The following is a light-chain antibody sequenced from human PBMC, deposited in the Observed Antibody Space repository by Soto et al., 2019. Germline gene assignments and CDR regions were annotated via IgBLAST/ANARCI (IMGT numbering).Light chain of an antibody. V-gene: IGKV1-39*01. Sequence: DIPMTQSPCSLSGSVGAPATITCRASQSISNYLNWYQQKPGKAPKLLIYAASSLQSGVPSRFSGSGSGTDFTLTISSLQAEDVAVYYCQQYYSTPPWTFGQGTKVDIK. CDR1: QSISNY. CDR2: AAS. J-gene: IGKJ1*01. CDR3: QQYYSTPPWT.